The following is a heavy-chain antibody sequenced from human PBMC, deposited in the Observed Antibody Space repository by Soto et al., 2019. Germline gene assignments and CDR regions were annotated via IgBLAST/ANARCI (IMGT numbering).Heavy chain of an antibody. CDR1: GFTFSDYY. Sequence: XESLRLSGAASGFTFSDYYMSGVRQAPGRGLEWISYSSNSGTFARYATSVKGRFSISRDNANNSLYLEMNSLRVEDTAVYYCARSGDNFNVLDYWGQGTPVTVSS. D-gene: IGHD1-1*01. J-gene: IGHJ4*02. V-gene: IGHV3-11*06. CDR3: ARSGDNFNVLDY. CDR2: SSNSGTFA.